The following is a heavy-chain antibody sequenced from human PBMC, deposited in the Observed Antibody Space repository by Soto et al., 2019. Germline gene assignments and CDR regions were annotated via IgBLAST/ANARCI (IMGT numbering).Heavy chain of an antibody. Sequence: EVQLVESGGGLVQPGRSLRLACAASGFTLDQYTMHWVRQAPGKGLEWVSSITWHSGTIGYADSVKGRFTISRDNAKNSLYLQMNSLRGEDTALYYCAKEMITFGDFNYYYMDVWGNGTTVTVSS. CDR1: GFTLDQYT. V-gene: IGHV3-9*01. CDR2: ITWHSGTI. D-gene: IGHD3-16*01. CDR3: AKEMITFGDFNYYYMDV. J-gene: IGHJ6*03.